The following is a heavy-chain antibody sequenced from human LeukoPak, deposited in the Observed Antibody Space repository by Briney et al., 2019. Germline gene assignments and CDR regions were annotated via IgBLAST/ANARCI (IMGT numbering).Heavy chain of an antibody. D-gene: IGHD6-13*01. Sequence: GESLKISCKGSGYSFTSYWIGWVRQMPRKGLEWMGIIYPGDSDTRYSPSFQGQVTISADKSISTAYLQWSSLKASDTAMYYCARHGPYSSSWSAPDYWGQGTLVTVSS. CDR3: ARHGPYSSSWSAPDY. CDR1: GYSFTSYW. V-gene: IGHV5-51*01. CDR2: IYPGDSDT. J-gene: IGHJ4*02.